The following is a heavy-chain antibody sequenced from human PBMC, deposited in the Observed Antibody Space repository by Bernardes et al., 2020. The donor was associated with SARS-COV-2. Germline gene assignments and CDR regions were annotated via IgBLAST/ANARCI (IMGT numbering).Heavy chain of an antibody. V-gene: IGHV5-10-1*01. CDR2: IDPSDSYT. Sequence: GESLKISCKGSGYSFTSYWISLVRQMPGKGLEWMGWIDPSDSYTNYSPSFQGHVTISADKSISTAYLQWSSLKASDTAMYYCASHRMAVAGPEAFDIWGQGTMVTVSS. D-gene: IGHD6-19*01. J-gene: IGHJ3*02. CDR1: GYSFTSYW. CDR3: ASHRMAVAGPEAFDI.